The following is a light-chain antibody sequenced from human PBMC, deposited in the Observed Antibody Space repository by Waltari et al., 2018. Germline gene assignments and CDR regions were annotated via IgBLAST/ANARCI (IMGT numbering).Light chain of an antibody. CDR1: RSDVGDYNY. CDR2: DVS. Sequence: QSALTQPASVSGSPGQSITISCSGSRSDVGDYNYVSWYQQHPGKAPKLLIYDVSKRHSGAFNRFSCSKSGNTASLTLSGLQAEDEADYYCSSFTSKRTVVFGGGTKVTVL. J-gene: IGLJ3*02. V-gene: IGLV2-14*03. CDR3: SSFTSKRTVV.